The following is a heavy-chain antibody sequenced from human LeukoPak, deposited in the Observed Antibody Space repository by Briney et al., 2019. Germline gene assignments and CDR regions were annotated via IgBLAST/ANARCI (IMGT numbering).Heavy chain of an antibody. CDR1: GDSIDSDY. Sequence: PSETLSLTCTVSGDSIDSDYWNWIRRSPGKGLEWIGYISYSGSTNYNPSLKSRVTMSVDTSKNQFSLHLSSVTAADTAVYYCARDDSRDGSNYNYYGTDVWGQGTTVTVSS. J-gene: IGHJ6*02. CDR2: ISYSGST. V-gene: IGHV4-59*01. D-gene: IGHD5-24*01. CDR3: ARDDSRDGSNYNYYGTDV.